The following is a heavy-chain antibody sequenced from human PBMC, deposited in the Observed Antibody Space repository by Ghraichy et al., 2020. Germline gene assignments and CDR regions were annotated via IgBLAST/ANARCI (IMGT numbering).Heavy chain of an antibody. V-gene: IGHV4-59*01. D-gene: IGHD4-17*01. Sequence: SETLSLTCTVSGGSISSYYWSWIRQPPGKGLEWIGYIYYSGSTNYNPSLKSRVTISVDTSKNQFSLKLSSVTAADTAVYYCARNGDYPGPAFDIWGQGTMVTVSS. J-gene: IGHJ3*02. CDR1: GGSISSYY. CDR2: IYYSGST. CDR3: ARNGDYPGPAFDI.